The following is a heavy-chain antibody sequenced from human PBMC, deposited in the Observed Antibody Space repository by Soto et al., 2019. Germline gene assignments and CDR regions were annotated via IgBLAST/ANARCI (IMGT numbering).Heavy chain of an antibody. Sequence: PSETLSLTCTVSGGSISSYYWSWIRQPPGKGLEWIGYIYYSGSTNYNPSLKSRVTISVDTSKNQFSLKLSSVTAADTAVYYCARGPNWNHGMDGWGQGTTVTV. CDR1: GGSISSYY. CDR2: IYYSGST. CDR3: ARGPNWNHGMDG. V-gene: IGHV4-59*01. J-gene: IGHJ6*02. D-gene: IGHD1-1*01.